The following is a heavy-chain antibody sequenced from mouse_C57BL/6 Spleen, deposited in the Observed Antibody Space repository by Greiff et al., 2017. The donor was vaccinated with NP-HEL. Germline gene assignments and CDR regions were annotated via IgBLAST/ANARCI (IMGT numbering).Heavy chain of an antibody. Sequence: QVQLKQPGTELVKPGASVKLSCKASGYTFTSYWMHWVKQRPGQGLEWIGNINPSNGGTNYNEKFKSKATLTVDKSSSTAYMQLSSLTSEDSAVYYCARWGQLRLRFAYWGQGTLVTVSA. CDR1: GYTFTSYW. CDR3: ARWGQLRLRFAY. J-gene: IGHJ3*01. CDR2: INPSNGGT. D-gene: IGHD3-2*02. V-gene: IGHV1-53*01.